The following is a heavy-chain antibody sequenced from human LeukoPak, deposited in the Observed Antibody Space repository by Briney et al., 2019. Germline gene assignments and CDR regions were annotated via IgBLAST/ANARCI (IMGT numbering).Heavy chain of an antibody. Sequence: ASVKVSCKASGYTFTGYYMHWVRQAPGQGLEWMGWINPNSGGINYAQKLQGRVTMTTDTSTSTAYMELRSLRSDDTAVYYCARDKRGGSWDPWGQGTLVTVSS. J-gene: IGHJ5*02. D-gene: IGHD3-10*01. CDR1: GYTFTGYY. CDR2: INPNSGGI. V-gene: IGHV1-2*02. CDR3: ARDKRGGSWDP.